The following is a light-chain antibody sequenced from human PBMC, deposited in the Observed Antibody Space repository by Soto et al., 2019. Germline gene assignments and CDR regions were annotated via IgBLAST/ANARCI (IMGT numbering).Light chain of an antibody. Sequence: SVLTQPPSASGTPGQRVTISCSGRSSNIGSNTVNWYQQLPGTAPKLLIYGNNQRPSGVPDRFSGSKSGTSASLAISGLQSEDEADYYCAAWDDSLEGYVFATGTKVTVL. CDR3: AAWDDSLEGYV. CDR2: GNN. V-gene: IGLV1-44*01. CDR1: SSNIGSNT. J-gene: IGLJ1*01.